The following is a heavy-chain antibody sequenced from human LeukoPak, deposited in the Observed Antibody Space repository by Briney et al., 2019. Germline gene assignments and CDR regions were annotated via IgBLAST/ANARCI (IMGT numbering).Heavy chain of an antibody. J-gene: IGHJ4*02. D-gene: IGHD2-21*02. V-gene: IGHV5-51*01. CDR1: GYKFSNYW. CDR3: ARRHGDCIDY. CDR2: IYPGDSDT. Sequence: GESLKISCKGSGYKFSNYWLAWVRQMPGKGLEWMGIIYPGDSDTRYSPSFQGQVTVSADKSISTAYLQWSSLKASDTAMYYCARRHGDCIDYWGQGTLVTVSS.